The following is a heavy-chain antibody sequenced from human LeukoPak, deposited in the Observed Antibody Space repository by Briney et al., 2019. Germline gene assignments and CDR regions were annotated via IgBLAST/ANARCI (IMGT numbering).Heavy chain of an antibody. CDR1: GFTVSSNY. Sequence: GGSLRLSCAASGFTVSSNYMSWVRQAPGKGLEWVSVIYSGGSTYYADSVKGRFTISRDNSKNALYLQMNSLRAEDTAVYYCATTIFGVADYWGQGTLDTVSS. D-gene: IGHD3-3*01. J-gene: IGHJ4*02. CDR2: IYSGGST. V-gene: IGHV3-53*05. CDR3: ATTIFGVADY.